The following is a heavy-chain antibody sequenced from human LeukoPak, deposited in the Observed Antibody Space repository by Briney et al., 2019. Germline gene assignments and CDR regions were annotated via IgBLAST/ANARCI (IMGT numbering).Heavy chain of an antibody. CDR2: IYYSGST. D-gene: IGHD2-15*01. J-gene: IGHJ4*02. Sequence: SETLSLTCTVSGGSISSYYWNWIRQPPGKGLEWIGYIYYSGSTNYNPSLKSRVTISVDTSKNQFSLKLSSVTAADTAVYYCARAYCSGGSCYLGDYWAREPWSPSPQ. CDR3: ARAYCSGGSCYLGDY. CDR1: GGSISSYY. V-gene: IGHV4-59*01.